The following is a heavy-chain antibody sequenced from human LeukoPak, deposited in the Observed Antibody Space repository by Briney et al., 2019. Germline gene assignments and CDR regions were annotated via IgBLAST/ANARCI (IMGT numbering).Heavy chain of an antibody. J-gene: IGHJ6*03. V-gene: IGHV4-34*01. CDR1: GGSFSGYY. Sequence: KPSEALSLTCAVYGGSFSGYYWSWIRQPPGKGLEWIWEINHSGSTNYNPSLKSRVTISVDTSKNQFSLKLSSVTAADTAVYYCARVYYYYMDVWGKGTTVTVSS. CDR3: ARVYYYYMDV. CDR2: INHSGST.